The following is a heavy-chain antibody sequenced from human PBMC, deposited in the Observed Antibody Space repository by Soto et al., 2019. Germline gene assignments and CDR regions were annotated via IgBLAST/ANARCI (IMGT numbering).Heavy chain of an antibody. V-gene: IGHV4-31*03. D-gene: IGHD6-13*01. CDR3: ARAADRIAARGRAPPLGY. Sequence: SETLSLTCTVSGGSISSGGYYWSWIRQHPGKGLEWIGYIYYSGSTYYNPSLKSRATISVDTSKNQFSLKLSSVTAADTAEYSCARAADRIAARGRAPPLGYWGQGTLVTVSS. CDR1: GGSISSGGYY. CDR2: IYYSGST. J-gene: IGHJ4*02.